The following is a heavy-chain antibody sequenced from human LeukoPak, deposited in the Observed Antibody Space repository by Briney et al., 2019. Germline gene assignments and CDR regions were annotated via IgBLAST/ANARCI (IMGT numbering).Heavy chain of an antibody. CDR2: ISYDGSNK. CDR3: AKDPRYCSSTSCYDRIYYFDY. D-gene: IGHD2-2*01. V-gene: IGHV3-30*18. Sequence: GGSLRLSCAASGFTFSSYGMHWVRQAPGKGLEWVAVISYDGSNKYYADSVKGRFTISRDNSKNTLYLQMNSLRAEDTAVYYCAKDPRYCSSTSCYDRIYYFDYWGQGTLVTVSS. CDR1: GFTFSSYG. J-gene: IGHJ4*02.